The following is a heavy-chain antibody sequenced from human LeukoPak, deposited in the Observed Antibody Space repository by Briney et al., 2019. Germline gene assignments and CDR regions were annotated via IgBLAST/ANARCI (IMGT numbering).Heavy chain of an antibody. J-gene: IGHJ4*02. CDR2: ISGSADIT. CDR3: ARGLFWGSYRSFDY. V-gene: IGHV3-23*01. CDR1: GFTFSSYA. Sequence: GGSLRLSCAASGFTFSSYAMNWVRQAPGKGLEWVSAISGSADITYCADSVKGRFTISRDNSKNTLYLQMNSLRAEDTAVYYCARGLFWGSYRSFDYWGQGTLVTVSS. D-gene: IGHD3-16*02.